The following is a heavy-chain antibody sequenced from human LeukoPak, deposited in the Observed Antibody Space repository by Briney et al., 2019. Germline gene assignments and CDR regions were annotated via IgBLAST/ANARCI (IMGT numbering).Heavy chain of an antibody. V-gene: IGHV3-33*01. CDR2: IRYDGSNK. CDR1: GFTFSSYG. Sequence: GRSLRLSCAASGFTFSSYGMHWVRQAPGKGLEWVAVIRYDGSNKYYADSVKGRFTISRDNSKNTLYLQMNSLRAEDTAVYYCARVSSRDDYIWGSYLDYWGQGTLVTVSS. J-gene: IGHJ4*02. CDR3: ARVSSRDDYIWGSYLDY. D-gene: IGHD3-16*02.